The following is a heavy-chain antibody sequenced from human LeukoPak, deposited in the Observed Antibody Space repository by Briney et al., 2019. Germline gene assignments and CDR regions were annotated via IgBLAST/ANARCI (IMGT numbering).Heavy chain of an antibody. D-gene: IGHD4-17*01. CDR3: ATAPPTEPEDYYYYMDV. CDR2: FDPEDGET. CDR1: GYTLTELS. V-gene: IGHV1-24*01. J-gene: IGHJ6*03. Sequence: VSVKVSCKVSGYTLTELSMHWVRQAPGKGLEWMGGFDPEDGETIYAQKFQGRVTMTEDTSTDTAYMELSSLRSEDTAVYYCATAPPTEPEDYYYYMDVWGKGTTVTVSS.